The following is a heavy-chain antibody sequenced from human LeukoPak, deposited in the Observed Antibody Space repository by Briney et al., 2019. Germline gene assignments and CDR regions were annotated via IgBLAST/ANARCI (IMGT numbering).Heavy chain of an antibody. V-gene: IGHV3-30-3*01. CDR3: ARESGWGLPHAFDF. CDR1: GFTFSSYA. J-gene: IGHJ3*01. Sequence: GGSLRLSCAASGFTFSSYAMSWVRQAPGKGLEWVTLISYDGSKIYYADSVKGRFTISRDNSKNTLYLQMNSLRAEDTAVYYCARESGWGLPHAFDFWGQGTMVTVSS. D-gene: IGHD3-3*01. CDR2: ISYDGSKI.